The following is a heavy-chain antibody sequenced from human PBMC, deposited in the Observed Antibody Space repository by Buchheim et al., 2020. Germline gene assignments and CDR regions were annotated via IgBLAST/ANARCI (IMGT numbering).Heavy chain of an antibody. CDR2: IKQDGSEK. V-gene: IGHV3-7*01. Sequence: EVQLVESGGGLVQPGGSLRLSCGASGFTFSSYWMSWVRQAPGKGLEWVANIKQDGSEKYYVDSVKGRFTISRDNAKNSLYLQMNSLRAEDTAVYYCARDSRIAVAGPYYYYYGMDVWGQGTT. J-gene: IGHJ6*02. CDR1: GFTFSSYW. CDR3: ARDSRIAVAGPYYYYYGMDV. D-gene: IGHD6-19*01.